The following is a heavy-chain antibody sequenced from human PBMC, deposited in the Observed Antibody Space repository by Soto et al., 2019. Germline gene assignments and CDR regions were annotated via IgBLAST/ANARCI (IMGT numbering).Heavy chain of an antibody. CDR3: ARDRYSTVTTSYYYGMDG. V-gene: IGHV1-18*01. Sequence: GASVKVSCKASGYTFTSYGISWVRQAPGQGLERMGWISAYNGNTNYAQKLQGRVTMTTDTSTSTAYMELRSLRSDDTAVYYCARDRYSTVTTSYYYGMDGWGQGTTVTVSS. D-gene: IGHD4-17*01. CDR1: GYTFTSYG. J-gene: IGHJ6*02. CDR2: ISAYNGNT.